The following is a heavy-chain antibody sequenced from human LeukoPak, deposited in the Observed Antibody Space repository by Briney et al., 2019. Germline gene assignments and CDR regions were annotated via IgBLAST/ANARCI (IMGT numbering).Heavy chain of an antibody. Sequence: SQTLSLTCTVSGGSISSGDYYWSWIRQPPGKGLEWIGYIYYSGSTYYNPSLKSRVTISVDTSKNQFSLKLSSVTAADTAVYYCARANPPRYYYGMDVWGQGITVTVSS. CDR2: IYYSGST. CDR3: ARANPPRYYYGMDV. J-gene: IGHJ6*02. V-gene: IGHV4-30-4*01. CDR1: GGSISSGDYY. D-gene: IGHD1-14*01.